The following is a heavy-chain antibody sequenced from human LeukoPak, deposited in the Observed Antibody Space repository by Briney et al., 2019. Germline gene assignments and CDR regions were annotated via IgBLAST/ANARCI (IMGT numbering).Heavy chain of an antibody. D-gene: IGHD3-22*01. CDR3: AKRDNNDYYTGLHVFDI. J-gene: IGHJ3*02. CDR2: ISGSGDTT. CDR1: GFTFSSYA. Sequence: GGSLRLSCAASGFTFSSYAMTWVRQAPGKGPEWVSGISGSGDTTFYTDSVKGRFTISRDNSKNTLDLQMNSLRAEDTAVYYCAKRDNNDYYTGLHVFDIWGQGTMATVSS. V-gene: IGHV3-23*01.